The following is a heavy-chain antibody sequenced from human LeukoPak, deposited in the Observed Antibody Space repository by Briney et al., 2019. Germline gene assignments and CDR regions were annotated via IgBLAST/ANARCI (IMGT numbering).Heavy chain of an antibody. D-gene: IGHD3-16*01. CDR2: IYSGGST. Sequence: GGSLRLSCAASGFTVSSNYMSWVRQAPGKGLGWVSVIYSGGSTYYADSVKGRFTISRDNSKNTLYLQMNSLRAEDTAVYYCARASKGGAVDYWGQGTLVTVSS. V-gene: IGHV3-66*01. J-gene: IGHJ4*02. CDR1: GFTVSSNY. CDR3: ARASKGGAVDY.